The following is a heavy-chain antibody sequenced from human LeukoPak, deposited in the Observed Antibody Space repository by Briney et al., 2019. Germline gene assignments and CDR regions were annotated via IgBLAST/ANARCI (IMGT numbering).Heavy chain of an antibody. D-gene: IGHD1-1*01. J-gene: IGHJ4*02. CDR1: GFTFDDYA. CDR3: ARGIGLERRYFQFDY. V-gene: IGHV3-9*01. Sequence: GGSLRLSCAASGFTFDDYAMHWVRQAPGKGLEWVSGISWNSGSIGYADSVKGRFTISRDNAKNSVYLQMNSLRAEDTAVYYCARGIGLERRYFQFDYWGQGILVTVSS. CDR2: ISWNSGSI.